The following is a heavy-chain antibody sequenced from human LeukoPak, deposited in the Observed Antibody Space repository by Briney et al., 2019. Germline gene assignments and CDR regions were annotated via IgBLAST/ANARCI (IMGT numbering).Heavy chain of an antibody. D-gene: IGHD6-6*01. J-gene: IGHJ4*02. V-gene: IGHV4-59*01. Sequence: SETLSLTCTVSGAPITRYYWSWIRQPPGKGLEWIGYIYYTGSANYNPSLKSRVSISVDTSKNQFSLKLSSVTAADTAVYYCARSIAARYYFDYWGQGTLVTVSS. CDR2: IYYTGSA. CDR1: GAPITRYY. CDR3: ARSIAARYYFDY.